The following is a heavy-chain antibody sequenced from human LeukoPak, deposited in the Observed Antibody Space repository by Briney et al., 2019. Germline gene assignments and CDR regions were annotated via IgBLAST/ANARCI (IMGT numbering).Heavy chain of an antibody. V-gene: IGHV1-69*13. D-gene: IGHD2-15*01. CDR2: IIPIFGTA. Sequence: SVKVSCKASGGTFSSYAISWVRQAPGQGLEWMGGIIPIFGTANYAQKFQGRVTITADESTSTAYMELSSLRSEDTAVYYCATAGYCSGGSCYSGSDYYYYYMDVWGKGTTVTISS. J-gene: IGHJ6*03. CDR3: ATAGYCSGGSCYSGSDYYYYYMDV. CDR1: GGTFSSYA.